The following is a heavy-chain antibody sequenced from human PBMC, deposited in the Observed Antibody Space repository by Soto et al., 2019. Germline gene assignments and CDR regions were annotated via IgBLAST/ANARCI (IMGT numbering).Heavy chain of an antibody. CDR3: AKDRRYRHGSQFDD. V-gene: IGHV3-30*18. CDR1: GFTYSSYG. CDR2: ISYDGSNK. J-gene: IGHJ4*03. Sequence: GGSLRLSCAASGFTYSSYGMHWVRQAPDKGLEWVAVISYDGSNKYYADSVKGRFTISRDNSKNTLYLQMNSLRAEDTAVYYCAKDRRYRHGSQFDDWGQGMLIT. D-gene: IGHD5-18*01.